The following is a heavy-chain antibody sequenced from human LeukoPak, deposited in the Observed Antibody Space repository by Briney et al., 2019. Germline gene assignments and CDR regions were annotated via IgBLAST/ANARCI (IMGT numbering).Heavy chain of an antibody. J-gene: IGHJ6*02. Sequence: SETLSLTCTVSGGSISSSSYYWGWIRQPPGKGLEWIGSIYYSGSTYYNPSLKSRVTISVDTSKNQFSLKLSSVTAADTAVYYCARQPGSSWSPYYYYGMDVWGQGTTVTGSS. V-gene: IGHV4-39*01. CDR2: IYYSGST. CDR3: ARQPGSSWSPYYYYGMDV. D-gene: IGHD6-13*01. CDR1: GGSISSSSYY.